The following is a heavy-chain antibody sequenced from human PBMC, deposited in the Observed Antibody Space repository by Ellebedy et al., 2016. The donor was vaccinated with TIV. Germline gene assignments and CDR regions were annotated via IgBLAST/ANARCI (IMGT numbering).Heavy chain of an antibody. CDR1: GGSFSGYY. CDR2: INHSGRT. J-gene: IGHJ4*02. CDR3: ARSTTVTTASYEY. D-gene: IGHD4-17*01. Sequence: MPGGSLRLSCAVYGGSFSGYYWPWIRQPPGKGLEWIGEINHSGRTTYHPSLKNRVTISVGTSRNRFSLKLSSGTAADTAVYYCARSTTVTTASYEYWGQGTLVTVSS. V-gene: IGHV4-34*01.